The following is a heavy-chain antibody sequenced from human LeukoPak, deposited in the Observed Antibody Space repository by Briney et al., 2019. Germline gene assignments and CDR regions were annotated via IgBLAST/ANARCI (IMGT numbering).Heavy chain of an antibody. CDR3: ARDYLWFGEVAFDI. J-gene: IGHJ3*02. Sequence: PGGSLRLSCAASGFTFSDYYMSWIRQAPGKGLEWVSYISGSGSTIYYADSVKGRFTISRDNAKNSLYLQMNSLRAEDTAVYYCARDYLWFGEVAFDIWGQGAMVTVSS. CDR2: ISGSGSTI. V-gene: IGHV3-11*01. D-gene: IGHD3-10*01. CDR1: GFTFSDYY.